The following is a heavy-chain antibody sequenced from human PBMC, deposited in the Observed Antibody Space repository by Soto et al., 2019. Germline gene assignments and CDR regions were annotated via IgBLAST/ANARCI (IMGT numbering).Heavy chain of an antibody. V-gene: IGHV3-30*18. J-gene: IGHJ4*02. Sequence: HPGGSLRFSCAASGFTFSSYGMHWVRQAPGKGLEWVVVISYDGSNKYYADSVKGRFTISRDNSKNTLYLQMNSLRAEDTAVYYCAKDSAKEDFDYWGQGTLVTVSS. CDR3: AKDSAKEDFDY. CDR2: ISYDGSNK. D-gene: IGHD3-10*01. CDR1: GFTFSSYG.